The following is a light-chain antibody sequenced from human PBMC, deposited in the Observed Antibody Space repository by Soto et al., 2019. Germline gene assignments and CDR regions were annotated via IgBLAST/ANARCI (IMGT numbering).Light chain of an antibody. V-gene: IGKV3-20*01. CDR3: QQYGSSFF. Sequence: EIVLTQSPGTLSLSPGERATLSCRASQSVSSSYLAWYQQKPGQAPRLLIYGASSRATGIPDRFSGSGSGTDFTLTISGLEPEDFAVYYCQQYGSSFFFGGGTKVDIK. CDR1: QSVSSSY. J-gene: IGKJ4*01. CDR2: GAS.